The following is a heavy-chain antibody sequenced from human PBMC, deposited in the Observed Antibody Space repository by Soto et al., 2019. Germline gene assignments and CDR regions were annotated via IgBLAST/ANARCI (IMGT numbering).Heavy chain of an antibody. Sequence: SETLSVTWAVSGGSISRGGYSWSWIRQSPDMGLEWIGHIYDGGRTYNNPSLESRVTMSVDTSKSQLSLTLSSVSAADTAVYYCARGPSGDKVDSWGQGTLVTV. J-gene: IGHJ4*02. V-gene: IGHV4-30-2*05. CDR1: GGSISRGGYS. CDR3: ARGPSGDKVDS. D-gene: IGHD7-27*01. CDR2: IYDGGRT.